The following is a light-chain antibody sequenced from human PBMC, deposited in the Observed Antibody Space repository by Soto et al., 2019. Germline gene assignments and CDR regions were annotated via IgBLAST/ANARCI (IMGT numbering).Light chain of an antibody. Sequence: EIVLTQSAGTLSLSPGERATLSCRASQTVSGRYLAWFQQKPGQTPRLLIYDASTRAAGVPDRFRGSGSGTDFSLTINRLEPEDFAVYYCQHYGSSPWTFGQGTKVEIK. CDR3: QHYGSSPWT. CDR2: DAS. J-gene: IGKJ1*01. CDR1: QTVSGRY. V-gene: IGKV3-20*01.